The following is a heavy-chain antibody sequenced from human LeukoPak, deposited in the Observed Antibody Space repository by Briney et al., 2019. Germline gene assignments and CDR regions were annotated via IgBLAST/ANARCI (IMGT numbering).Heavy chain of an antibody. CDR3: ARGGVYGDFYFDY. CDR2: IIVGNDNT. Sequence: ASVTVSCKASGFTFSTSAVQWVRQARGQGLEWIGWIIVGNDNTNFAQNFQERVTITRDMPTTTAYMELSSLRPEDTAVYYCARGGVYGDFYFDYWGQGALVTVS. V-gene: IGHV1-58*01. CDR1: GFTFSTSA. D-gene: IGHD4-17*01. J-gene: IGHJ4*02.